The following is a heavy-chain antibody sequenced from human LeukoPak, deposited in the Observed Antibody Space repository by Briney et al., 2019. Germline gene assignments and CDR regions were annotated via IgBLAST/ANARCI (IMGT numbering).Heavy chain of an antibody. CDR1: GITVSSDY. D-gene: IGHD2-21*02. V-gene: IGHV3-66*01. CDR3: ARGGGAYCGGDCYRNFDY. Sequence: GGSLRLSCATSGITVSSDYMSWVRQAPGKGLEWASVIYADGSAYHADSVKGRFTISRDNSKNTLYLQMKSLRGEDTAVYYCARGGGAYCGGDCYRNFDYWGQGTLVTVSS. CDR2: IYADGSA. J-gene: IGHJ4*02.